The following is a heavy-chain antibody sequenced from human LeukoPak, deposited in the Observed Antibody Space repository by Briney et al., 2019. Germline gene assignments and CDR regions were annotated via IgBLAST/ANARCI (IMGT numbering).Heavy chain of an antibody. Sequence: GGSLRLSCADSGFTFGRYWMHWVRQAPGKGLVWVSHITTDGSGTSYADSVKGRFTISRDNAKNTLYLQMNSLRAEDTAVYFCAREFSSDSPSYWNYWGQGTLVTVSS. V-gene: IGHV3-74*01. CDR2: ITTDGSGT. CDR3: AREFSSDSPSYWNY. J-gene: IGHJ4*02. CDR1: GFTFGRYW. D-gene: IGHD6-19*01.